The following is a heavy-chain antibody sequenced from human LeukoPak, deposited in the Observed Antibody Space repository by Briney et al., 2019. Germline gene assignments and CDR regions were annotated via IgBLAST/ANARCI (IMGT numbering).Heavy chain of an antibody. V-gene: IGHV3-30*02. CDR1: GFTFDDYA. Sequence: PGGSLRLSCAASGFTFDDYAMHWVRQAPGKGLEWVAFIRYDGSNKYYADSVKGRFTISRDNSKNTLYLQMNSLRAEDTAVYYCAKDYGDSSYYYYYYYMDVWGKGTTVTVSS. CDR3: AKDYGDSSYYYYYYYMDV. D-gene: IGHD4-17*01. CDR2: IRYDGSNK. J-gene: IGHJ6*03.